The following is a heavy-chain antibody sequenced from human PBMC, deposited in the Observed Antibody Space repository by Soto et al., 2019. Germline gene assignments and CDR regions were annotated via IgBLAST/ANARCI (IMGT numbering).Heavy chain of an antibody. Sequence: EVQLVESGGGLVQPEGSLRLSCVASGFTFSDYYMDWVRQAPGKGLEWVGRVRNKVNGYTTEYAASVKGRFTVSRDDSRNSVYLQMNSLKTGDTAMYYCSRAGILTTPYYTDYWGLGTLVTVSS. CDR2: VRNKVNGYTT. CDR1: GFTFSDYY. V-gene: IGHV3-72*01. CDR3: SRAGILTTPYYTDY. J-gene: IGHJ4*02. D-gene: IGHD2-21*01.